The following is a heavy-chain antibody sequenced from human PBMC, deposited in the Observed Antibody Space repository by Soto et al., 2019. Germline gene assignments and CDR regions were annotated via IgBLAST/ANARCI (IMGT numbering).Heavy chain of an antibody. CDR1: GFTFSSYA. V-gene: IGHV3-23*01. Sequence: AGGSLRLSCAASGFTFSSYAMSWVRQAPGKGLEWVSAISGSGGSTYYADSVKGRFTISRDNSKNTLYLQMNSLRAEDTAVYYCANSQNYDFWSGSYPSIDYYYGMDVWGQGTTVTVS. CDR3: ANSQNYDFWSGSYPSIDYYYGMDV. CDR2: ISGSGGST. J-gene: IGHJ6*02. D-gene: IGHD3-3*01.